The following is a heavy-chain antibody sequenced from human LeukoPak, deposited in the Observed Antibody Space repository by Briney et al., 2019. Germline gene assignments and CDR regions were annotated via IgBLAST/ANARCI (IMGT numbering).Heavy chain of an antibody. CDR2: ITYRGSG. D-gene: IGHD2-21*02. Sequence: SETLSLTCAVYNGFDSYYMTIVRQPPGKGLEWVGEITYRGSGNYNPSLKGRVTISINVSQRQFSQSLRSVTAADTATYYCGVYGGDWRFDFWGQGTPITVSS. J-gene: IGHJ4*02. V-gene: IGHV4-34*01. CDR3: GVYGGDWRFDF. CDR1: NGFDSYY.